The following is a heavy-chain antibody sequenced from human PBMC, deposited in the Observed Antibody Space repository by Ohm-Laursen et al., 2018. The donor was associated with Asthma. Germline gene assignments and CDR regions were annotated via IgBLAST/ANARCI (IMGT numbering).Heavy chain of an antibody. V-gene: IGHV3-23*01. Sequence: SLRLSCAASGFTFSSYAMSWVRQAPGKGLEWVSAISGSGGSTYYADSVKGRFTISRDNSKNTLYLQMNSLRAEDTAVYYCTRGGQYGSYFDYWGQGNIVTVSS. CDR1: GFTFSSYA. CDR3: TRGGQYGSYFDY. CDR2: ISGSGGST. J-gene: IGHJ4*01. D-gene: IGHD2-15*01.